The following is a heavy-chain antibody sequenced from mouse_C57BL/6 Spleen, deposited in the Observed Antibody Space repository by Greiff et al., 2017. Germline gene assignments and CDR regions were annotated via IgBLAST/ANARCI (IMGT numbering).Heavy chain of an antibody. Sequence: VKLVESGPELVKPGASVKISCKASGYSFTSYYIHWVKQRPGQGLEWIGWIYPGSGNTKYNEKFKGKATLTADTSSRTAYMQLSSLTSEDSAVYYCAREDYGSSGWYFDVWGTGTTVTVSS. CDR1: GYSFTSYY. D-gene: IGHD1-1*01. J-gene: IGHJ1*03. V-gene: IGHV1-66*01. CDR2: IYPGSGNT. CDR3: AREDYGSSGWYFDV.